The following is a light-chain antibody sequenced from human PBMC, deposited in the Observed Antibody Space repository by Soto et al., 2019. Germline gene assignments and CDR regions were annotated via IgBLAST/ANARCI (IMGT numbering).Light chain of an antibody. Sequence: SYELTQPPSVSVAPGQTASLTCGGNNIGNKNVHWYQQRPGQAPVLVVYDDSDRPSGIPERFSGSNSRNTATLTISSVEAGDEADYYCQVWDDSGSVYVFGAGTKVTVL. CDR1: NIGNKN. V-gene: IGLV3-21*02. J-gene: IGLJ1*01. CDR3: QVWDDSGSVYV. CDR2: DDS.